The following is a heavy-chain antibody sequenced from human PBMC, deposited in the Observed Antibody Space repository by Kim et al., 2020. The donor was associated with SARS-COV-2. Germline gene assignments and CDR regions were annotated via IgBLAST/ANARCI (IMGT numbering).Heavy chain of an antibody. J-gene: IGHJ4*02. Sequence: GKGLEWIGYIYYSGSTNYNPSRKRRVTVSVDTSKNQFSLELSSVTAADTAVYYCARYRSSGWYVGYFDYWGQGTLVTVSS. D-gene: IGHD6-19*01. CDR2: IYYSGST. V-gene: IGHV4-59*08. CDR3: ARYRSSGWYVGYFDY.